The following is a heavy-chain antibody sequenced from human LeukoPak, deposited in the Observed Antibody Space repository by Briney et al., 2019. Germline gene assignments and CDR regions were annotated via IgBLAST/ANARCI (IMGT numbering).Heavy chain of an antibody. Sequence: SETLSLTWTVSAGSISSGDYYWGWIRQPPGKGLEWIGYIYYSGSTYYNPSLKSRVTISVDTSKTQFSLKLGSVTAADTAVYYCARDTPYSSSWYGYFQHWSQGTLVTVSS. J-gene: IGHJ1*01. CDR2: IYYSGST. V-gene: IGHV4-30-4*01. CDR1: AGSISSGDYY. CDR3: ARDTPYSSSWYGYFQH. D-gene: IGHD6-13*01.